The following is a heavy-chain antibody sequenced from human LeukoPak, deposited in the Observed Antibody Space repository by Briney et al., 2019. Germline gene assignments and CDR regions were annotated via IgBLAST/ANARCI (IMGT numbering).Heavy chain of an antibody. CDR2: LVYDARS. CDR3: ARDLSAAFDF. J-gene: IGHJ4*02. CDR1: GFPFSSYG. D-gene: IGHD6-19*01. Sequence: GGSLRLSCAASGFPFSSYGMHWVRQAPGKGLEWVARLVYDARSDYANSVKGRFSISRDDSKNTLFLDMSNLRVEDTALYYCARDLSAAFDFWGQGVLVTVSS. V-gene: IGHV3-33*01.